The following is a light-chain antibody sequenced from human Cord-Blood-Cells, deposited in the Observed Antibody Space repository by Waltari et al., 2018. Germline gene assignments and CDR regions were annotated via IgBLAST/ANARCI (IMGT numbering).Light chain of an antibody. CDR3: SSYTSSSTYV. CDR1: SSDVGGYNY. J-gene: IGLJ1*01. Sequence: QSALTQPASVSGSPGQSITISCTGTSSDVGGYNYASLYQQHPGKAPKLMIYEVSNRPSGVSNRFSGSKSGNTASLTISGLQAEDEADYYCSSYTSSSTYVFGTGTKVTVL. CDR2: EVS. V-gene: IGLV2-14*01.